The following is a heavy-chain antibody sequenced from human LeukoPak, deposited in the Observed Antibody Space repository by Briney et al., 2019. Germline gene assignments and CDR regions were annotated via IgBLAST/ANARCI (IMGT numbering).Heavy chain of an antibody. Sequence: ASVTVSFTASGYTFTSYYMHWVRQAPGQGLEWMGLINPSGGSTSYAQKFQGRVTMTRDTSTSTVYMELSSLRSEDTAVYYCARDVEMATIYYYYGMDVWGQGTTVTVSS. CDR2: INPSGGST. V-gene: IGHV1-46*01. CDR1: GYTFTSYY. J-gene: IGHJ6*02. CDR3: ARDVEMATIYYYYGMDV. D-gene: IGHD5-24*01.